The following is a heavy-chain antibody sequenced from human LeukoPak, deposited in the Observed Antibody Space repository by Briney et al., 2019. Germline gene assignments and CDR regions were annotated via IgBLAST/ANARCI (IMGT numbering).Heavy chain of an antibody. Sequence: SVKVSCKASGGTFSSYAISWVRLAPGQGLEWMGGIIPIFGTANYAQKFQGRVTITTDESTSTAYMELSSLRSEDTAVYYCARAPYYDILTGYYREYFYYYMDVWGKGTTVTVSS. CDR1: GGTFSSYA. CDR3: ARAPYYDILTGYYREYFYYYMDV. D-gene: IGHD3-9*01. J-gene: IGHJ6*03. V-gene: IGHV1-69*05. CDR2: IIPIFGTA.